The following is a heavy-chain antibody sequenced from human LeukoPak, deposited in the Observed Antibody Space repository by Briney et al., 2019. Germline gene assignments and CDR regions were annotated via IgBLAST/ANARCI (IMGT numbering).Heavy chain of an antibody. J-gene: IGHJ6*02. D-gene: IGHD3-9*01. CDR1: GGSFSGYY. V-gene: IGHV4-34*01. Sequence: SSETLSLTCAVYGGSFSGYYWSWIRQPPGKGLEWIGEINYSGSTNYNPSLKSRVTISVDTSKNQFSLKLSSVTAADTAVYYCARGCYRTTGYYRPYYYGMDVWGQGTTVTVSS. CDR2: INYSGST. CDR3: ARGCYRTTGYYRPYYYGMDV.